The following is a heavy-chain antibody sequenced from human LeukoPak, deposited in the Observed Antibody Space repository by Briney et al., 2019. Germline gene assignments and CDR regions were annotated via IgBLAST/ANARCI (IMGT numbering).Heavy chain of an antibody. CDR1: GGSFSGYY. V-gene: IGHV4-34*01. Sequence: PSETLSLTCAVYGGSFSGYYWSWISQPPGKGLEWIGEINHSGSTNYNPSLKSRVTISVDTSKNQFSLKLSSVTAADTAVYYSAREKAVAGTTTFDCWGQGTLVTVSS. CDR3: AREKAVAGTTTFDC. D-gene: IGHD6-19*01. J-gene: IGHJ4*02. CDR2: INHSGST.